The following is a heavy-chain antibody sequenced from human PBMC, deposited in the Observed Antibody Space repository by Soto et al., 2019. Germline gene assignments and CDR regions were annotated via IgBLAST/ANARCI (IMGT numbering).Heavy chain of an antibody. J-gene: IGHJ4*02. CDR1: GFTFSSYG. CDR2: ISYDGSNK. D-gene: IGHD1-1*01. V-gene: IGHV3-30*03. CDR3: VRDPYLPTAGRLASLHY. Sequence: AGGSLRLSCAASGFTFSSYGMHWVRQAPGKGLEWVAVISYDGSNKYYADSVKGRFTISRDNSNNTLYVQMNSLKAEDTAVYYCVRDPYLPTAGRLASLHYWGPGTLVTVSS.